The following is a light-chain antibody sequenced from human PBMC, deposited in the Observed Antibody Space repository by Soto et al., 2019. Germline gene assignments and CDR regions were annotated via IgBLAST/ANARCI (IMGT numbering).Light chain of an antibody. Sequence: QSALTQPASVSGSPGQSITISCTGTSSDIGGYNYVSWYQQHPGKAPKLIIYDVSNRPSGVSNRFSGSKSGNTASLTISGLQAEDEADFYCSSYAGRSTPVVFGGGTKLTVL. J-gene: IGLJ2*01. CDR3: SSYAGRSTPVV. CDR2: DVS. V-gene: IGLV2-14*01. CDR1: SSDIGGYNY.